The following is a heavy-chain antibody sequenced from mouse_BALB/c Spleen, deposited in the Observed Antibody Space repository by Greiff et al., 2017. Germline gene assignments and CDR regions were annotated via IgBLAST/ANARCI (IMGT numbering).Heavy chain of an antibody. D-gene: IGHD2-14*01. CDR1: GFSLSTSGMG. Sequence: QVTLKECGPGILQPSQTLSLTCSFSGFSLSTSGMGVSWIRQPSGKGLEWLAHIYWDDDKRYNPSLKSRLTISKDTSSNQVFLKITSVDTADTATYYCARRSYRYDEAMDYWGQGTSVTVSS. CDR2: IYWDDDK. V-gene: IGHV8-12*01. J-gene: IGHJ4*01. CDR3: ARRSYRYDEAMDY.